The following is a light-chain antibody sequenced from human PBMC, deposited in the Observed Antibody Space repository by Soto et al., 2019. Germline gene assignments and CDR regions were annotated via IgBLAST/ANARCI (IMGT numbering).Light chain of an antibody. V-gene: IGKV1-27*01. Sequence: DIQMTQSPSSLSASVGDRVTITCRASQGISNYLAWYQQKPGKVPKLLIYAASTLQSGVPSRFSDSRAGTDFTLTISSLQHEDVATYYCQQYNSAPFTFGHGTKVDIK. CDR1: QGISNY. J-gene: IGKJ3*01. CDR3: QQYNSAPFT. CDR2: AAS.